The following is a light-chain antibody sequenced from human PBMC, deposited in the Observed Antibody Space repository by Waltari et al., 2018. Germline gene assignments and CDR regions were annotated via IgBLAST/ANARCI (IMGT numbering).Light chain of an antibody. CDR1: NSNNGAGSD. CDR2: GNT. J-gene: IGLJ3*02. CDR3: QSYDSSLTAWV. V-gene: IGLV1-40*01. Sequence: QSVLTQPPSVSGAPGQRVTISCTRSNSNNGAGSDVPWYKQIPGTAPKVLIYGNTNRPSGVPDRFSGSKSGTSASLAITGLQAEDEADYYCQSYDSSLTAWVFGGGTRLTVL.